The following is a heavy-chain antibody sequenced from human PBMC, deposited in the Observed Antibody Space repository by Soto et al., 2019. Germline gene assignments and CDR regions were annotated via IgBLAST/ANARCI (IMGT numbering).Heavy chain of an antibody. Sequence: GASVKVSCKASGYTFTSYDINWVRPATGQGLEWMGWMNPNSGNTGYAQKFQGRVTMTRNTSISTAYMELSSLRSEDTAVYYCARGVLWFGELFNSAYYYGMDVWGQGTTVTVSS. D-gene: IGHD3-10*01. CDR1: GYTFTSYD. CDR2: MNPNSGNT. V-gene: IGHV1-8*01. J-gene: IGHJ6*02. CDR3: ARGVLWFGELFNSAYYYGMDV.